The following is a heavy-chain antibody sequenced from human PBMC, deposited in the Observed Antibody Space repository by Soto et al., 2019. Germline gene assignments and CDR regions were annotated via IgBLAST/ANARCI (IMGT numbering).Heavy chain of an antibody. Sequence: QVQLVESGGGVGQPGTSLRLSCAASGLTFNTYAMNWIRLAPGKGLEWVAVISNDGSNKYCADSVKGRFTISRDNSKNTMYLQMNSLRGEDTGVYYCASGRGYCSESSCSYFDYFQHWGQGALVIVSS. D-gene: IGHD2-2*01. CDR1: GLTFNTYA. V-gene: IGHV3-30*03. CDR3: ASGRGYCSESSCSYFDYFQH. CDR2: ISNDGSNK. J-gene: IGHJ1*01.